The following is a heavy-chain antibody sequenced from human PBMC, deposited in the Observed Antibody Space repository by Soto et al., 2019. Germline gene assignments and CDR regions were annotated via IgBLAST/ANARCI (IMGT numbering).Heavy chain of an antibody. D-gene: IGHD6-13*01. J-gene: IGHJ6*02. Sequence: QVQLQKSGPGLVKPSETLSLTCTVSGGSISSYYWSWIRQPPGKGLEWIGYIYYSGSTNYNPSLKSRVTISVDTSKNQFSLKLSSVTAADTAVYYCARDSPHIAAAGYSLSKYYYYYGMDVWGQGTTVTVSS. CDR2: IYYSGST. V-gene: IGHV4-59*01. CDR3: ARDSPHIAAAGYSLSKYYYYYGMDV. CDR1: GGSISSYY.